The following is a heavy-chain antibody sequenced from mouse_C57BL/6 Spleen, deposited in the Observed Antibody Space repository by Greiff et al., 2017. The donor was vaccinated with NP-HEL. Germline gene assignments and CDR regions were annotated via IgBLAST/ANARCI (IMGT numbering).Heavy chain of an antibody. Sequence: VQLQQSGAELMKPGASVKLSCKATGYTFTGNWIEWVKQRPGQGLEWIGKIVPGSGSTNYNAKFKGKATFTADKSSNTAYMQLSSLTTEDSAIYYCARRAQAAWFAYWGQGTLVTVSA. CDR1: GYTFTGNW. CDR3: ARRAQAAWFAY. CDR2: IVPGSGST. V-gene: IGHV1-9*01. J-gene: IGHJ3*01. D-gene: IGHD3-2*02.